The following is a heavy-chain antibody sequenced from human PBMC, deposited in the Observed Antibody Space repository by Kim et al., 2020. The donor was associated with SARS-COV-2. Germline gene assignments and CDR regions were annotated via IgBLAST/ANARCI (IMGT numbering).Heavy chain of an antibody. CDR3: ARDYVYGFDY. CDR1: GFIFSSYS. V-gene: IGHV3-48*01. D-gene: IGHD3-16*01. Sequence: GGSLRHSCAASGFIFSSYSINWVRQAPGKGLEWLSYIRTSTNTIYYADSVKGRFTISTDNAYKSLYLQMNSLRAEDTAVYYCARDYVYGFDYWGQGTLVT. CDR2: IRTSTNTI. J-gene: IGHJ4*02.